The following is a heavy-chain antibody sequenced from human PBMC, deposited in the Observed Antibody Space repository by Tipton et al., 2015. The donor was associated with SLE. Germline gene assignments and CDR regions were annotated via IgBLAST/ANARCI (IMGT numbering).Heavy chain of an antibody. Sequence: TLSLTCTVSGDSISSYYWSWIRQPPGKGLEWIGYIYYSGSTNYNPSPKSRVTISVDTSKNLFSLKLSSVTAADTAVYTCARHYNLFSAFDSWGQGTLVTVSS. CDR2: IYYSGST. J-gene: IGHJ4*02. V-gene: IGHV4-59*01. CDR1: GDSISSYY. D-gene: IGHD3-3*01. CDR3: ARHYNLFSAFDS.